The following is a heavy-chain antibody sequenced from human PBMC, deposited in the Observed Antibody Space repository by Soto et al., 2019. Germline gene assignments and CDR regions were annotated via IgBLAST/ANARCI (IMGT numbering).Heavy chain of an antibody. V-gene: IGHV3-21*06. Sequence: GGSLRLSCEASGFRFNSYSMNWVRQAPQKGLEWVSLIDARSNYIYYADSVKGRFTISRDNARNSLYLQMDSLRVEDTAVYHCVRENEMAGATSAFEYWGQGTPVTVSS. CDR3: VRENEMAGATSAFEY. CDR1: GFRFNSYS. CDR2: IDARSNYI. D-gene: IGHD1-26*01. J-gene: IGHJ4*02.